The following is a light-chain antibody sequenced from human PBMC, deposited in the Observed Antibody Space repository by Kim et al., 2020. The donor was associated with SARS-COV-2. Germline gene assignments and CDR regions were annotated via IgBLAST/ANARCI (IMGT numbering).Light chain of an antibody. CDR1: RLRSYY. V-gene: IGLV3-19*01. CDR3: NSRDSSGNHLEV. CDR2: GKN. Sequence: GQAVRITCQGDRLRSYYATWYQQKPGQAPLLVIYGKNKRPSGIPDRFSGSSSGNTASLTITGAQAEDEADYYCNSRDSSGNHLEVFGTGTKVTVL. J-gene: IGLJ1*01.